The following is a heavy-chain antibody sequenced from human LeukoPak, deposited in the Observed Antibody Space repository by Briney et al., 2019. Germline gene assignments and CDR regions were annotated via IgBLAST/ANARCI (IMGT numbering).Heavy chain of an antibody. D-gene: IGHD5-24*01. J-gene: IGHJ6*02. V-gene: IGHV1-69*13. CDR3: ARDGYNYYYGMDV. Sequence: ASVKVSCTASGGTFSSYAISWVRQAPGQGLEWMGGIIPIFGTANYAQKFQGRVTITADESTSTAYMELSSLRSEDTAVYYCARDGYNYYYGMDVWGQGTTVTVSS. CDR1: GGTFSSYA. CDR2: IIPIFGTA.